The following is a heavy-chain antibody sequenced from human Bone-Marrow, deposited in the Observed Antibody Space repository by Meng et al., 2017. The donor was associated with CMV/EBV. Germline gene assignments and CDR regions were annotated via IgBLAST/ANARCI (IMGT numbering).Heavy chain of an antibody. V-gene: IGHV3-30*02. CDR1: GFTFSSYG. J-gene: IGHJ4*02. CDR2: IRYDGSNK. D-gene: IGHD5-24*01. CDR3: AKAVGRMATIPGDY. Sequence: GGSLRLSCAASGFTFSSYGMHWVRQAPGKGLEWVAFIRYDGSNKYYADSVKGRFTISRDNYKNTLYLQMNSLRAEDTAVYYCAKAVGRMATIPGDYWGQGTLVTVSS.